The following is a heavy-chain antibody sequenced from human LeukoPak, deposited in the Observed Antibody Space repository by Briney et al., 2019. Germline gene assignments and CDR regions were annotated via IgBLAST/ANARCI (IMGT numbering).Heavy chain of an antibody. CDR2: IIPIFGTA. CDR1: GGTFSSYA. D-gene: IGHD2-2*01. V-gene: IGHV1-69*01. CDR3: ARNAGYCSSTSCRWFDP. Sequence: SVKVSCKASGGTFSSYAISWVRQAPGQGLEWMGGIIPIFGTANYAQKFQVRVTITADESTSTAYMELSSLRSEDTAVYYCARNAGYCSSTSCRWFDPWGQGTLVTVSS. J-gene: IGHJ5*02.